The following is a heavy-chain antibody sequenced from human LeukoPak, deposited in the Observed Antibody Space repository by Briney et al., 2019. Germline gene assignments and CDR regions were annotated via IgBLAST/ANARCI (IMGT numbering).Heavy chain of an antibody. CDR1: GFTFSSYD. D-gene: IGHD1-14*01. V-gene: IGHV3-13*01. CDR2: IGTAGDT. Sequence: PGGSLRLSCAASGFTFSSYDMHWVRQATGKGLEWVSAIGTAGDTYYPGSVKGRFTISRDNSKNTLYLQMNSLRAEDTAVYYCATPLTGLHYWGQGTLVTVSS. CDR3: ATPLTGLHY. J-gene: IGHJ4*02.